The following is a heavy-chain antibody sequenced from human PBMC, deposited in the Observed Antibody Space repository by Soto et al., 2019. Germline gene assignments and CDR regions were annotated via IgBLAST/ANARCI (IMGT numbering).Heavy chain of an antibody. CDR2: IWYDGSNK. Sequence: PGGSLRLSCAASGFTLSNYWMHWVRQAPGKGLEWVAVIWYDGSNKYYADSVKGRFTISRDNSKNTLYLQMNSLRAEDTAVYYCAREGLEWLPPDYWCQGTLVTVSS. D-gene: IGHD5-12*01. V-gene: IGHV3-33*08. J-gene: IGHJ4*02. CDR3: AREGLEWLPPDY. CDR1: GFTLSNYW.